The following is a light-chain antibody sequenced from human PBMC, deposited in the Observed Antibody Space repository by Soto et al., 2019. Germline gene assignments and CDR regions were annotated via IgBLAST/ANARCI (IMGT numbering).Light chain of an antibody. CDR1: STDVGGYSY. Sequence: QSALTQARSVSGSPGQSVTISCTGTSTDVGGYSYVSWYQQHPGKVPKLMLYDVSKRPSGVPDRFSGSKSGNTASLTISGLQAEDEADYYCCSYAGRDTLYVFGSGTKVTVL. V-gene: IGLV2-11*01. CDR3: CSYAGRDTLYV. J-gene: IGLJ1*01. CDR2: DVS.